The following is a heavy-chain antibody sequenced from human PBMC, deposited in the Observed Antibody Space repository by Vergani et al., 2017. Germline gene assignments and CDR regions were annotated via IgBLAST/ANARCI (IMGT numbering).Heavy chain of an antibody. V-gene: IGHV2-26*01. CDR1: GFSLSNARMG. D-gene: IGHD3-3*01. CDR2: IFSNDAN. Sequence: QVTLKESGPVLVKPTETLTLTCTVSGFSLSNARMGVSWIRQPPGKALEWLAHIFSNDANSYSTSLKSRLTISKHTSKSQVVLTMTIMDPVDTATYYWARIHITWADFGSEPNDDYNYGMDGGRQGTTVTVSS. J-gene: IGHJ6*01. CDR3: ARIHITWADFGSEPNDDYNYGMDG.